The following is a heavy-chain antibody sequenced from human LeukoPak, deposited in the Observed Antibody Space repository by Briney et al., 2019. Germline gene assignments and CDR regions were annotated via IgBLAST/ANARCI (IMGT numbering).Heavy chain of an antibody. D-gene: IGHD1-26*01. CDR3: AKGRGWEASYYYYYMDV. CDR1: GFTFSNYG. Sequence: PGGSLRLSCAASGFTFSNYGMSWVRQAPGKGLEWVSGISGSGDSTFYADSVKGRFTISRDNSKNTLYLQMNSLRAEDTAVYYCAKGRGWEASYYYYYMDVWGKGTTVTISS. CDR2: ISGSGDST. V-gene: IGHV3-23*01. J-gene: IGHJ6*03.